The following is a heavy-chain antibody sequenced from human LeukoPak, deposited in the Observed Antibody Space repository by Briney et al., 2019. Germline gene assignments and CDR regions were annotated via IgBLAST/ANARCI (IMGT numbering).Heavy chain of an antibody. CDR2: IYYSGST. J-gene: IGHJ6*02. V-gene: IGHV4-31*03. D-gene: IGHD6-13*01. CDR1: GGSIGSGGYY. Sequence: SQTLSLTCTVSGGSIGSGGYYWSWVRQLPGKGLEWIGYIYYSGSTYYNPSLKSRVTISVDTSKNQFSLELSSVTAADTAMYYCARGGVAAAVDYYYGMDVWGQGTTVTVSS. CDR3: ARGGVAAAVDYYYGMDV.